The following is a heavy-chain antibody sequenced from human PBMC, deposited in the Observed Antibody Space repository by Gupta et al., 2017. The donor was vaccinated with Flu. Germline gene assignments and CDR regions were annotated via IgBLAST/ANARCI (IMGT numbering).Heavy chain of an antibody. CDR2: IEHTGNI. V-gene: IGHV4-34*01. Sequence: LTCVVSGGTFSGYYLMWIRQSPEKGLEWIGEIEHTGNINYNPSLKSRGTISVDTSKSQFSLRLNSVTAADTAVYFCARGGAARPSFWGQGTLVTVSS. CDR3: ARGGAARPSF. CDR1: GGTFSGYY. J-gene: IGHJ4*02. D-gene: IGHD6-6*01.